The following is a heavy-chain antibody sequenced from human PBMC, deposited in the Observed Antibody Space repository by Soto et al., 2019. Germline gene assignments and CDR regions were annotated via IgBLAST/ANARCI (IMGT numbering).Heavy chain of an antibody. Sequence: QVQLVQSGAEVRRTGSSVKVSCKASGGSFSYYAFSWVRQGPGQGLEWMGGISTLFGTTKYAQTFQGRVTITADESTKIVYMELSSLRSEDTAVYYCARSGEAYYDVLTGCYKGSWFAPWGQGTLVTVAS. CDR2: ISTLFGTT. J-gene: IGHJ5*02. D-gene: IGHD3-9*01. CDR1: GGSFSYYA. CDR3: ARSGEAYYDVLTGCYKGSWFAP. V-gene: IGHV1-69*01.